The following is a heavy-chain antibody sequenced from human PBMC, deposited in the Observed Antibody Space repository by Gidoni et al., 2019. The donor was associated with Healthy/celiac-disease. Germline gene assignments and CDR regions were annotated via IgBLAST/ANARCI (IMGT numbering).Heavy chain of an antibody. Sequence: QVQLQESGPGLVKPSQTLSLTCNVSGGSISRGGYYWSWTRQHPGKGLVWIGYIAYSGSTYYNPSLKRRVTISVDTSKNQFSLKQSSVTAADTAVYYCARGYSSSWEPTRPLDYWGQGTLVTVCS. D-gene: IGHD6-13*01. CDR3: ARGYSSSWEPTRPLDY. CDR1: GGSISRGGYY. J-gene: IGHJ4*02. CDR2: IAYSGST. V-gene: IGHV4-31*03.